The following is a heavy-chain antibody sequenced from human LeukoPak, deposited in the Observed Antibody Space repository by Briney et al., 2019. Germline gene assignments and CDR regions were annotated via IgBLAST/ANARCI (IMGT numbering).Heavy chain of an antibody. J-gene: IGHJ4*02. CDR3: ARDTD. Sequence: SETLSLTCTVSGGSISSYYWSWIRQPPGKGLEWIGYIYYSGSTNYNPPLKSRVTISVDTSKNQFSLKLSSVTAADTAVYYCARDTDWGQGTLVTVSS. V-gene: IGHV4-59*01. CDR1: GGSISSYY. D-gene: IGHD4-17*01. CDR2: IYYSGST.